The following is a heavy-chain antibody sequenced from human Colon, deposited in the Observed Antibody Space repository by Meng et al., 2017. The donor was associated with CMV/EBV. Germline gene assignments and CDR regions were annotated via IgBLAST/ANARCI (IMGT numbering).Heavy chain of an antibody. CDR3: AKVWGGRYCSSTSGRYGVDY. CDR2: IRYDGSNK. CDR1: GFTLSSYG. D-gene: IGHD2-2*01. Sequence: GGCLRLSCAASGFTLSSYGMHSVRPAPGKGMEWVAFIRYDGSNKYYADSVKFRFTIYRDNSKNTLYLQMNSLSAEDTAVYYCAKVWGGRYCSSTSGRYGVDYWGQGTLVTVSS. V-gene: IGHV3-30*02. J-gene: IGHJ4*02.